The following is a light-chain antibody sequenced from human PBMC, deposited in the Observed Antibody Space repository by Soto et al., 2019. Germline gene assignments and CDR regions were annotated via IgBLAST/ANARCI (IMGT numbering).Light chain of an antibody. Sequence: EILMTQSPATLSVSPGERVTLSCRASQSLSRNLAWYQQKPGQAPRLLIYAASTRATGIPARFSGSVSGTEFTLTISSLQSEDFAIYYCQQYNTWPQSFGQGTNLEIK. CDR2: AAS. CDR3: QQYNTWPQS. V-gene: IGKV3-15*01. J-gene: IGKJ2*03. CDR1: QSLSRN.